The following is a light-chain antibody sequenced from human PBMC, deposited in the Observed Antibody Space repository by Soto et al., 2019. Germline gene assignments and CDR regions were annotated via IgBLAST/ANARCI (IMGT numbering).Light chain of an antibody. CDR3: ATWDDSRRV. J-gene: IGLJ2*01. CDR2: RND. Sequence: QSVLTQPPSASGTPGQRVIISCSGSSSNIGDNYVYWYQQFPGTAPKLLIYRNDQRPSGVPDRFSGTKSGTSASLAISGLRFEDEADYYCATWDDSRRVFGGGTKVTVL. V-gene: IGLV1-47*01. CDR1: SSNIGDNY.